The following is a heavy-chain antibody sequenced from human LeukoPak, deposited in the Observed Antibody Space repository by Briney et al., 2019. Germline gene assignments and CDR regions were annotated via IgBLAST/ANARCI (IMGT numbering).Heavy chain of an antibody. D-gene: IGHD1-26*01. Sequence: ASVKVSCKASGYTFTSYYMHWVRQTPGQGLEWMGIINPSGGSTSYAQKFQGRVTMTRDMSTSTVYMELSSLRSEDTAVYYCARDLAGVGAEYNWFDPWGQGALVTVSS. CDR2: INPSGGST. CDR3: ARDLAGVGAEYNWFDP. V-gene: IGHV1-46*01. J-gene: IGHJ5*02. CDR1: GYTFTSYY.